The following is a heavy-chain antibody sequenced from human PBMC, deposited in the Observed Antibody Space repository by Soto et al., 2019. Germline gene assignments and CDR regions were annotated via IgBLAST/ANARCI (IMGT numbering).Heavy chain of an antibody. CDR3: ARAGGYSQGYFDL. J-gene: IGHJ2*01. D-gene: IGHD5-18*01. V-gene: IGHV1-46*01. CDR1: GYTFTSYG. Sequence: QVQLVQSGAEVKKPGASVKVSCKASGYTFTSYGISWVRQAPGQGLEWMGIMSPSAGSTSYAQKFQGRVTMTRDTSTSTVYMEMSSLISEDTAVYYCARAGGYSQGYFDLWGRGTLVTVSS. CDR2: MSPSAGST.